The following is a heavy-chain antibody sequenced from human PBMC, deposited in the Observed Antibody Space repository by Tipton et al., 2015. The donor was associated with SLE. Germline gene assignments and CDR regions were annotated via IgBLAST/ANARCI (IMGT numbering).Heavy chain of an antibody. V-gene: IGHV4-34*01. J-gene: IGHJ6*02. D-gene: IGHD3-10*01. CDR2: INHSGST. Sequence: TLSLTCAVYGGSFSGYYWSWIRQPPGKGLEWIGEINHSGSTNYNPSLKSRVTISVDTSKNQFSLKVSSVTAADTAVNYCARGHDYGSGSYYNYYYYGMDVWGQGTTVTVSS. CDR1: GGSFSGYY. CDR3: ARGHDYGSGSYYNYYYYGMDV.